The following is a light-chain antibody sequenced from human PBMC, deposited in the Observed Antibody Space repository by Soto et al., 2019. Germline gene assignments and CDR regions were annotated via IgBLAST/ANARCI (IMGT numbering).Light chain of an antibody. V-gene: IGKV1-5*01. J-gene: IGKJ2*01. CDR1: QSITKR. CDR2: DAS. CDR3: QQYNSYSQYT. Sequence: DIQMTQSPSTLSASVGDRVTITCRASQSITKRLAWYKQTPGKAPKLLIYDASTLESGVPSRFSGSGSGTEFTLTISSLQPDDFATYYCQQYNSYSQYTFGQGTKLDIK.